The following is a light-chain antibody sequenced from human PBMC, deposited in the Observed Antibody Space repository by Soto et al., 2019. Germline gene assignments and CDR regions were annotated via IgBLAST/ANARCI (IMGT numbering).Light chain of an antibody. CDR2: SNN. Sequence: QSVLTQPPSASGTPGQRVTISCSGSSSNIGSNTVNWYQHLPGTAPKLLISSNNQRPSGVPDRFSGSKSGTSASLAISGLQYEDEADYYCAAWDDSLNGPGVVFGGGTKLTVL. CDR1: SSNIGSNT. CDR3: AAWDDSLNGPGVV. V-gene: IGLV1-44*01. J-gene: IGLJ2*01.